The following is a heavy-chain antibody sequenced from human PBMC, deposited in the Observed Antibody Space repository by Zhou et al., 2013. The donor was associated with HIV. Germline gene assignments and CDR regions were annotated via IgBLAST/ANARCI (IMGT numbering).Heavy chain of an antibody. V-gene: IGHV1-69*16. CDR2: IFGTA. D-gene: IGHD3-22*01. J-gene: IGHJ4*02. CDR3: ARTFTYYYDSSGNPVPALDY. CDR1: GGTFSS. Sequence: QVQLVQSGAEVKKPGSSVKVSCKASGGTFSSYTIFGTANHAQKFQGRVTITTDESTSTAYMELSSLRSEDTAVYYCARTFTYYYDSSGNPVPALDYWGQGTLVTVSS.